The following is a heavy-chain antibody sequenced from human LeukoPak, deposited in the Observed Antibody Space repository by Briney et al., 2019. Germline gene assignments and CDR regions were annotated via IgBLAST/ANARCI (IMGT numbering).Heavy chain of an antibody. CDR2: INPNSGGT. D-gene: IGHD3-3*01. CDR1: GYTFTGYY. V-gene: IGHV1-2*02. CDR3: ARGRRITIFGSPNDAFDI. Sequence: ASVKVSCKASGYTFTGYYMHWVRQAPGQGLEWMGWINPNSGGTNYAQKLQGRVTMTTDTSTSTAYMELRSLRSDDTAVYYCARGRRITIFGSPNDAFDIWGQGTMVTVSS. J-gene: IGHJ3*02.